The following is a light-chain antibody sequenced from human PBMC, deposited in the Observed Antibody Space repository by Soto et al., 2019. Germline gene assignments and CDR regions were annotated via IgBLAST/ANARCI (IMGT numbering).Light chain of an antibody. V-gene: IGKV1-5*01. CDR2: DAS. CDR3: QQYNSYSVT. Sequence: DIQMTQSPSTLSASVGDRVTITCRACQSISSSLAWYQQKPGRAPKVLMYDASTLESGVPSRFSGSGSGTEFTLTVSSLQPDDFATYYCQQYNSYSVTFGGGTKVEIK. CDR1: QSISSS. J-gene: IGKJ4*01.